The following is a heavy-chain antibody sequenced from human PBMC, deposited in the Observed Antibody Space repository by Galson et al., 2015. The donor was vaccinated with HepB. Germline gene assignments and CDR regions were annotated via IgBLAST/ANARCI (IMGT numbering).Heavy chain of an antibody. CDR2: IKQDESQI. J-gene: IGHJ3*01. Sequence: SLRLSCAASGFTFSYYWMTWVRQAPGKGLEWVASIKQDESQIYYVDSVRGRFTISRDNAKNSLYLQMNSLRVEDTAVYYCARDSHKGMWGQGTMVTVSS. D-gene: IGHD3-10*01. CDR3: ARDSHKGM. CDR1: GFTFSYYW. V-gene: IGHV3-7*03.